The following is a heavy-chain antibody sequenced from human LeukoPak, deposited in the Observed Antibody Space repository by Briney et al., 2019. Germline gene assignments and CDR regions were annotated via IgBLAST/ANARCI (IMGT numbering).Heavy chain of an antibody. CDR2: IYYTGSP. V-gene: IGHV4-59*08. CDR3: ARRRQITFYSPYAFDM. Sequence: SETLSLTCTVSGGSMSSSYWSWIRQPPGKGLEWLGYIYYTGSPKSNPSLKSRVTISLDTSKNQFSLRLSSVTAADTAVYYCARRRQITFYSPYAFDMWGQGTMVTVSS. D-gene: IGHD2/OR15-2a*01. CDR1: GGSMSSSY. J-gene: IGHJ3*02.